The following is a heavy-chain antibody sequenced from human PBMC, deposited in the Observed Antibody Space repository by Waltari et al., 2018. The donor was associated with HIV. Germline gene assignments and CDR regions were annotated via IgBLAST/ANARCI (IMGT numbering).Heavy chain of an antibody. CDR1: GFTFSNFA. CDR3: ARGWLYCDY. Sequence: EVQLLESGGGLVQPGGSLRLSCAASGFTFSNFAMSWVRQAPGKGLEWVSAITDSGGSTYYAGSARGRFTISRDNSKNTLYLQMISLRAEDTATYYCARGWLYCDYWGQGTLVTVSS. V-gene: IGHV3-23*01. CDR2: ITDSGGST. J-gene: IGHJ4*02. D-gene: IGHD2-15*01.